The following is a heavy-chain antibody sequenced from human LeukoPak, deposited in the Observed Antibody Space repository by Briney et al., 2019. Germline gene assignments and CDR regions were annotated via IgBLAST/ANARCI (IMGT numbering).Heavy chain of an antibody. CDR3: AKDHYGDYTGYYFDY. CDR1: GFTFSSYA. J-gene: IGHJ4*02. V-gene: IGHV3-23*01. D-gene: IGHD4-17*01. Sequence: GGSLRLSCAASGFTFSSYAMSWVRQASGKGLEWVSAISGSGGSTYYADSVKGRFTISRDNSKNTLYLQMNSLRAEDTAVYYCAKDHYGDYTGYYFDYWGQGTLVTVSS. CDR2: ISGSGGST.